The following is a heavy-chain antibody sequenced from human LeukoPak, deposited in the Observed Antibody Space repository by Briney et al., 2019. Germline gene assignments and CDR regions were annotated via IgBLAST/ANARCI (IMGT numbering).Heavy chain of an antibody. D-gene: IGHD4-17*01. CDR3: ARAYGDY. Sequence: PGGSLRLSCVASGFTFSNYWMTWVRQAPGKGLEWVANIKEDGSETLYVGSAKGRFTISRDNAKNSLYLQMNSLRAEDTAVYYCARAYGDYWGQGTLVTVSS. J-gene: IGHJ4*02. CDR1: GFTFSNYW. V-gene: IGHV3-7*05. CDR2: IKEDGSET.